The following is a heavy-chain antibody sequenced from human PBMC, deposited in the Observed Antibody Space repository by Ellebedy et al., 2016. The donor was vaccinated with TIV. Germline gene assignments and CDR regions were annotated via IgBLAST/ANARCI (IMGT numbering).Heavy chain of an antibody. J-gene: IGHJ6*02. V-gene: IGHV3-7*03. CDR1: GFSFNNYW. D-gene: IGHD5-24*01. Sequence: GESLKISXAASGFSFNNYWMSWVRQTPGKGLEWVANIKQDGGEKDYVDSVKGRFTISRDNARNSLYLLMNSLRVEDTAVYYCARGWQYYSYYYGMDVWGQGTTVTVSS. CDR3: ARGWQYYSYYYGMDV. CDR2: IKQDGGEK.